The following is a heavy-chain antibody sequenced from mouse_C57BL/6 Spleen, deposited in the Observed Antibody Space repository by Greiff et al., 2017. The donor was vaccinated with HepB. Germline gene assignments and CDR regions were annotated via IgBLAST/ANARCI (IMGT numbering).Heavy chain of an antibody. CDR3: AREQLGRDWYFDV. CDR2: ISYDGSN. D-gene: IGHD4-1*02. J-gene: IGHJ1*03. Sequence: ESGPGLVKPSQSLSLTCSVTGYSITSGYYWNWIRQFPGNKLEWMGYISYDGSNNYNPSLNNRISITRDTSKNQFFLKLNSVTTEDTATYYCAREQLGRDWYFDVWGTGTTVTVSS. CDR1: GYSITSGYY. V-gene: IGHV3-6*01.